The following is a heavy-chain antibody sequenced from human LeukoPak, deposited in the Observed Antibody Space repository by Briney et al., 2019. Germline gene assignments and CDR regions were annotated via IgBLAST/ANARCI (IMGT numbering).Heavy chain of an antibody. V-gene: IGHV4-59*01. CDR2: IHNSGTT. J-gene: IGHJ4*02. CDR1: GGSISSYY. Sequence: SGTLSLTCTVSGGSISSYYWSWIRQRPGKGLEWIAYIHNSGTTNYNPTLKSRVTISIEMSKNQLSLKLSSVTAADTAVYYCARHERGAENLDYWGQGTLVTVSS. CDR3: ARHERGAENLDY. D-gene: IGHD1-1*01.